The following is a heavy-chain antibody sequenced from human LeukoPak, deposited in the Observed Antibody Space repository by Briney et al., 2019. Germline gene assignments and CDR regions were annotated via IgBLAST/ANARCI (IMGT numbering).Heavy chain of an antibody. CDR3: AREDQNYYDSSGYLTEGY. J-gene: IGHJ4*02. CDR1: GFTFSSYW. Sequence: GGSLRLSCAASGFTFSSYWMHWVRQAPGKGLVWVSRINSDGSSTSYADSVKGRFTISRDNAKNTLYLQMNSLRAEDTAVYYCAREDQNYYDSSGYLTEGYWGQGTLVTVSS. D-gene: IGHD3-22*01. CDR2: INSDGSST. V-gene: IGHV3-74*01.